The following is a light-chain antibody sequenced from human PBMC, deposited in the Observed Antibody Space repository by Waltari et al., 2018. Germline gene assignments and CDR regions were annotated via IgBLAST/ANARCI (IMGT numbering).Light chain of an antibody. V-gene: IGLV2-8*01. Sequence: QSALTQPPSASGSPGQSVTISCTGTSSDVGGYNYVSWYQQSPGKAPKLMIYEVSKRPPGVPDRFSGSKSGTTASLTVSGLQAEDEADYYCSSYAGSNNVVFGGGTKLTVL. CDR2: EVS. J-gene: IGLJ2*01. CDR3: SSYAGSNNVV. CDR1: SSDVGGYNY.